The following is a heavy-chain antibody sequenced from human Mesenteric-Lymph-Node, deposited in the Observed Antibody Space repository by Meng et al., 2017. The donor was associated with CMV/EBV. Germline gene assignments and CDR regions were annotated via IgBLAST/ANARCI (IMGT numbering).Heavy chain of an antibody. Sequence: GGSLRLSCAASGFTVNAYDMTWVRQAPGKGLEWVSTLYRGPIDTYYAGSVKGRFTISRDNAKNSLYLQMNSLRAEDTAVYYCARDSSYIAAKDYWGQGTLVTVSS. CDR3: ARDSSYIAAKDY. V-gene: IGHV3-21*04. CDR1: GFTVNAYD. CDR2: LYRGPIDT. J-gene: IGHJ4*02. D-gene: IGHD6-25*01.